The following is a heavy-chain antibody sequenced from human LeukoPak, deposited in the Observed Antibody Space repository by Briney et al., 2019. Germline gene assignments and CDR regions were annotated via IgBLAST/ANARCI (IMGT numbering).Heavy chain of an antibody. V-gene: IGHV1-46*01. CDR1: GYTFTSYY. CDR3: ARDSAAGTKGDY. J-gene: IGHJ4*02. Sequence: ASVKVSCKASGYTFTSYYMHWVRQAPGQGLERMGIINPSGGSTSYAQKFQGRVTMTRDTSTSTVYMELSSLRSEDTAVYYCARDSAAGTKGDYWGQGTLVTVSS. CDR2: INPSGGST. D-gene: IGHD6-13*01.